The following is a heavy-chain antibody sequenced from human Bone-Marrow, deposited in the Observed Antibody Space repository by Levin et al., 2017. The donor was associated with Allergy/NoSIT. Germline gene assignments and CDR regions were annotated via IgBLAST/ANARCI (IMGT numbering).Heavy chain of an antibody. J-gene: IGHJ3*02. CDR3: ARSVAGRGI. V-gene: IGHV1-8*01. CDR1: GYTFTNFD. CDR2: MNPNTGNT. D-gene: IGHD6-19*01. Sequence: GESLKISCKASGYTFTNFDINWVRQASGQGLEWMGWMNPNTGNTAYAQKFQGRLSITTDNSISTAYMELNSLTSEDTAIYYCARSVAGRGIWGQGTEVTVSS.